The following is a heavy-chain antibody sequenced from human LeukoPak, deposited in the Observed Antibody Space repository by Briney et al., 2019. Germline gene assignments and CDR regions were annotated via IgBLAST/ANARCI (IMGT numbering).Heavy chain of an antibody. CDR3: ARDKTGNNWFDP. CDR2: VSFIGST. D-gene: IGHD1-1*01. Sequence: SETLSLTCTVSGGSISKYYWSWIRQPPGKELEWVGYVSFIGSTNYNTSLNSRVTLSMDTSKSQFSLKLSSVTAADTAVYYCARDKTGNNWFDPWGQGTLVTVSS. V-gene: IGHV4-59*13. CDR1: GGSISKYY. J-gene: IGHJ5*02.